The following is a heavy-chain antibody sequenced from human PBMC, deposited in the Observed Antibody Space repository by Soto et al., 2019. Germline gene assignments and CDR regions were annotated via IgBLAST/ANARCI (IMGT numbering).Heavy chain of an antibody. CDR3: ARGGHSSIWYRLEAYFCDY. Sequence: QVQLVESGGGVVQPGRSLRLSCEASGFTFKSYGMHWVRQAPGKGLEWMAVVWYDGTNKKYAYSVKGRFNIYRDNSKNTLSLQMDSLRAADTGIYYCARGGHSSIWYRLEAYFCDYWGPGYLVTVPS. CDR2: VWYDGTNK. J-gene: IGHJ4*02. D-gene: IGHD6-13*01. V-gene: IGHV3-33*01. CDR1: GFTFKSYG.